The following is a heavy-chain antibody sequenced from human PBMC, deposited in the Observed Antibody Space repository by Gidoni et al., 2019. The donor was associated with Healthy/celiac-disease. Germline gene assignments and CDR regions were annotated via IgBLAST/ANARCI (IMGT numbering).Heavy chain of an antibody. CDR1: GFTFSSYA. D-gene: IGHD3-10*01. Sequence: QVQLVASGGGVVQPGRSLRLSCSPPGFTFSSYAMHLVRQAPGKGLEWVAVISYDGSNKYYADSVKGRFTISRDNSKNTLYLQMNSLRAEDTAVYYCARVHYYGSGSFSDYWGQGTLVTVSS. V-gene: IGHV3-30-3*01. J-gene: IGHJ4*02. CDR3: ARVHYYGSGSFSDY. CDR2: ISYDGSNK.